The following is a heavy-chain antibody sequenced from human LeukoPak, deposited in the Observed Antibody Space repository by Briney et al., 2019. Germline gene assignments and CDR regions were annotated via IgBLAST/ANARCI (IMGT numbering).Heavy chain of an antibody. V-gene: IGHV1-69*13. Sequence: SVKVSCKASGGTFSSYAISWVRQAPGQGLEWMGGIIPIFGTANYAQKFQGRVTITADESTSTAYMELSSLRSEDTAVYYCARRIGGPIRGSYDYWGQGTLSPSPQ. CDR1: GGTFSSYA. CDR3: ARRIGGPIRGSYDY. J-gene: IGHJ4*02. D-gene: IGHD1-26*01. CDR2: IIPIFGTA.